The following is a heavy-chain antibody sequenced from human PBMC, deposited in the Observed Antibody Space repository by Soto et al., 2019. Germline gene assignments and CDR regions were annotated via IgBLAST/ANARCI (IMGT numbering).Heavy chain of an antibody. CDR2: IYYSGST. D-gene: IGHD3-10*01. CDR3: SRVHGSQTAFDH. V-gene: IGHV4-39*07. CDR1: GGSISSSSYY. Sequence: PSETLSLTCTVSGGSISSSSYYWGWIRQPPGKGLEWIGSIYYSGSTYYSPSFQGQVTMSVDKSTSTAYLQWSSLKASDTAMYYCSRVHGSQTAFDHWGQGTLVTVSS. J-gene: IGHJ4*02.